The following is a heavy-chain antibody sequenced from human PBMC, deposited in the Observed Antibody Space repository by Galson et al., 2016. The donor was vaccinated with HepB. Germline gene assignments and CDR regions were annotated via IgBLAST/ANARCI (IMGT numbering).Heavy chain of an antibody. CDR2: INSDGTIS. D-gene: IGHD4-23*01. CDR1: GFAFSSHW. V-gene: IGHV3-74*01. CDR3: VRDHSVVPTTAYNWFDP. Sequence: SRRLSCAASGFAFSSHWMHWVRQDLGKGLVWVSRINSDGTISNYADSVKGRFTISRDNANNTLYLQMNSLRAEDTAVYFCVRDHSVVPTTAYNWFDPWGRGTLVTVSS. J-gene: IGHJ5*02.